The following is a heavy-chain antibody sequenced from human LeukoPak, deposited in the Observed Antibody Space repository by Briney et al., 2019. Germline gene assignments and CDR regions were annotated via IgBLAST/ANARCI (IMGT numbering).Heavy chain of an antibody. CDR3: ATIYYGSGSDNAYFDY. CDR2: IYHSGST. V-gene: IGHV4-4*02. CDR1: GGSISSRNW. J-gene: IGHJ4*02. Sequence: SETLSLTCAVSGGSISSRNWWSWVRQPPEKGLEWIGEIYHSGSTNYNPSLKTRVTISVDKSKNQFSLKLSSVTAADTAVYYCATIYYGSGSDNAYFDYWGQGTLVTVSS. D-gene: IGHD3-10*01.